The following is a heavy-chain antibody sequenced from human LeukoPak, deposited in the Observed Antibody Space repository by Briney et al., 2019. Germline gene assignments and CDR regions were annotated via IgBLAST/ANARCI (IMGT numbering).Heavy chain of an antibody. D-gene: IGHD5-18*01. CDR1: DTSINTYY. V-gene: IGHV4-4*07. Sequence: PSETLSLTCTVSDTSINTYYWSWIRQPAGKGLEWIGHMYATGTTNYNPSLKSRVTMSIDTSKNQFSLNLRSVTAADTAVYYCARHSAVGLTYYYYYMDVWGKGTTVTVSS. CDR3: ARHSAVGLTYYYYYMDV. CDR2: MYATGTT. J-gene: IGHJ6*03.